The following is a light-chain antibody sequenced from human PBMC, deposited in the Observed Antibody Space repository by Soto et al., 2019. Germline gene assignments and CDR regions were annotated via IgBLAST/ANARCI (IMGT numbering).Light chain of an antibody. CDR2: DAS. V-gene: IGKV1-5*01. Sequence: GDRVTITCRASQDISGWLAWYQQKPGKAPKLLIYDASSLQSGFPSRFSGSGSRTEFTLTINNLQPDDLATYICQQYKSYSTFGRGTKVDIK. J-gene: IGKJ1*01. CDR1: QDISGW. CDR3: QQYKSYST.